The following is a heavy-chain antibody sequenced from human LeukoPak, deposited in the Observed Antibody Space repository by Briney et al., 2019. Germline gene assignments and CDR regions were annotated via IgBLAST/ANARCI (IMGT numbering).Heavy chain of an antibody. Sequence: PGGSPRLSCAASGFTFSSYGMSWVRQAPGKGLEWVSGINWSGGSTGYADSVTGRFTISRDNAKNSLYLQMNSLRAEDTALYYCARVADYYDSSGYYYLGYMDVWGKGTTVTVSS. CDR3: ARVADYYDSSGYYYLGYMDV. J-gene: IGHJ6*04. CDR1: GFTFSSYG. CDR2: INWSGGST. V-gene: IGHV3-20*04. D-gene: IGHD3-22*01.